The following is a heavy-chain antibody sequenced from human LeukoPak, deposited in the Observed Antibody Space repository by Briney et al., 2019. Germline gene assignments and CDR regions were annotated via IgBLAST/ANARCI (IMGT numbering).Heavy chain of an antibody. Sequence: GGSLRLSCVGSGFTFSIYGMHWVRQAPGEGLEWLSGISYDGRDEYYADSVKGRFTISRDNAKNTLYLQMNSLIPDDTSVYYCAKVSEHLARVYYNGLDVWGQGTTVTVSS. J-gene: IGHJ6*02. CDR1: GFTFSIYG. CDR2: ISYDGRDE. V-gene: IGHV3-30*18. CDR3: AKVSEHLARVYYNGLDV.